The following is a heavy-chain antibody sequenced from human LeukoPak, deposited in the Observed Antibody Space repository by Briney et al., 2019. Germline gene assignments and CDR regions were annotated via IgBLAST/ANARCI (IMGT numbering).Heavy chain of an antibody. J-gene: IGHJ6*02. CDR1: GFTFSSYS. CDR2: ISSSSSYI. V-gene: IGHV3-21*01. D-gene: IGHD5-18*01. Sequence: NAGGSLRLSCAASGFTFSSYSMNWVRQAPGKGLEWVSSISSSSSYIYYADSVKGRFTISRDNAKNSLYLQMNSLRAEDTAVYYCARDNKVDTAMVPGGMDVWGQGTTVTVSS. CDR3: ARDNKVDTAMVPGGMDV.